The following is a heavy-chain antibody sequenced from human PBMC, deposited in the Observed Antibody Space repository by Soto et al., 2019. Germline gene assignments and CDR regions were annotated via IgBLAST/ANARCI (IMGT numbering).Heavy chain of an antibody. CDR1: GFTVSSND. V-gene: IGHV3-53*01. Sequence: GSLRLSCAASGFTVSSNDMSWVRQAPGKGLEWISVIYSGGSTYYADSVKGRFTISRDNSKNTLYLQMNSLRAEDTAVYYCASFIFTQYSSGWYSGMDVWGQGTTVTVSS. CDR2: IYSGGST. J-gene: IGHJ6*02. CDR3: ASFIFTQYSSGWYSGMDV. D-gene: IGHD6-19*01.